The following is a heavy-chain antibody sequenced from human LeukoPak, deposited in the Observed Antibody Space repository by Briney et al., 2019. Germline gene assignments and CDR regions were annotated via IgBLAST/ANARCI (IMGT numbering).Heavy chain of an antibody. J-gene: IGHJ5*02. D-gene: IGHD3-16*01. V-gene: IGHV4-30-4*01. CDR2: IYYSGST. CDR3: ARVGVLTPFDP. CDR1: GGSISSGDYY. Sequence: KSSETLSLTCTVSGGSISSGDYYWSWIRQPPGKGLEWIGYIYYSGSTYYNPSLKSRVTISVDTSKNQFSLKLSSVTAADTAVYYCARVGVLTPFDPWGQGTLVTVSS.